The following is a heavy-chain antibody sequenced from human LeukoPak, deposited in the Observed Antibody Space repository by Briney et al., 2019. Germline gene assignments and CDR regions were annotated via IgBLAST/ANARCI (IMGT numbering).Heavy chain of an antibody. J-gene: IGHJ4*02. D-gene: IGHD5-18*01. CDR3: ARDRALVRELWSASAFDY. Sequence: SVKVSCKAAGGTFITCAISWVRQAPGQGLEWMGRIIPILGITNYAQKFQDRVTITADKSTNTAYMELSNLRSEDTAVYYCARDRALVRELWSASAFDYWGQGTLVTVSS. V-gene: IGHV1-69*04. CDR2: IIPILGIT. CDR1: GGTFITCA.